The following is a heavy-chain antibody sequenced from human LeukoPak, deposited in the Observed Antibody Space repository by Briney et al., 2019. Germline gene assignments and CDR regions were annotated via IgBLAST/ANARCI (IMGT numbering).Heavy chain of an antibody. CDR1: GGSISSSSYY. V-gene: IGHV4-39*07. J-gene: IGHJ4*02. Sequence: PSETLSLTCTVSGGSISSSSYYWGWIRQPPGKGLEWIGSIYYSGSTYYNPSLKSRVTISVDTSKNQFSLKLSSVTAADTAVYYCARLITMVREPADAFDYWGQGTLVTVSS. CDR3: ARLITMVREPADAFDY. CDR2: IYYSGST. D-gene: IGHD3-10*01.